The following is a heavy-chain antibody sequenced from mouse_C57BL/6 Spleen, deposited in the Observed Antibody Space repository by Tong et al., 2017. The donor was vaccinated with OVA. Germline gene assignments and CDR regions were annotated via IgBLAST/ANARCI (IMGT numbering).Heavy chain of an antibody. D-gene: IGHD4-1*01. CDR3: ASALTESFDY. J-gene: IGHJ2*01. CDR1: GFTFSSYA. Sequence: EVQLQESGGGLVKPGGSLKLSCAASGFTFSSYAMSWVRQTPEKRLEWVATISDGGSYTYYPDNVKGRFTISRDNAKNNLYLQMSHLKFEDTAMYYCASALTESFDYWGQGTTLTVSS. V-gene: IGHV5-4*01. CDR2: ISDGGSYT.